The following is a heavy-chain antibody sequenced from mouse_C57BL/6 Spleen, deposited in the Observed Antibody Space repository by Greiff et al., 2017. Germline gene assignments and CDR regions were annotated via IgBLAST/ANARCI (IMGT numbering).Heavy chain of an antibody. J-gene: IGHJ4*01. V-gene: IGHV6-3*01. CDR3: TKLGRDAMDY. CDR2: IRLKSDNYAT. Sequence: EVMLVESGGGLVQPGGSMKLSCVASGFTFSNYWMNWVRQSPDKGLEWVAQIRLKSDNYATHYAESVKGRFTISRDDSKSSVYLQMNNLRAEDTGIYYCTKLGRDAMDYWGQGTSVTVSS. D-gene: IGHD4-1*01. CDR1: GFTFSNYW.